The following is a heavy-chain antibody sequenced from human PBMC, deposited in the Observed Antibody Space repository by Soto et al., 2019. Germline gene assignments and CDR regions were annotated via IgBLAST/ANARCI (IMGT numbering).Heavy chain of an antibody. CDR1: GYSFTSYW. Sequence: GESLKISCKGSGYSFTSYWIGWVRQMPGKGLEWMGIIYPGDSDTRYSPSFQGQVTISADNSISTAYLQWSSLKASDAAMYYCARHRGSRYSDYDYWGQGTLVTVSS. J-gene: IGHJ4*02. CDR2: IYPGDSDT. D-gene: IGHD5-12*01. V-gene: IGHV5-51*01. CDR3: ARHRGSRYSDYDY.